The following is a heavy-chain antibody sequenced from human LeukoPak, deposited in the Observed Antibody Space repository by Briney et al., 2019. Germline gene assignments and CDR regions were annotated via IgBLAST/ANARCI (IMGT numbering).Heavy chain of an antibody. CDR1: GFTFSNYW. V-gene: IGHV3-7*05. Sequence: PGGSLRLSCAASGFTFSNYWMTWVRQAPGKGLEWVANMRQDGSEKYYVDSVKGRFTISRDNAKNSLYLQMNSLRAEDTAVYYCARGDISWNAFDIWGQGTMVTVSS. CDR3: ARGDISWNAFDI. CDR2: MRQDGSEK. J-gene: IGHJ3*02. D-gene: IGHD6-13*01.